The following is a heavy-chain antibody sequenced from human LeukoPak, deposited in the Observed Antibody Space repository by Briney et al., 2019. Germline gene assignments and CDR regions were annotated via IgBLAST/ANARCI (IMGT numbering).Heavy chain of an antibody. D-gene: IGHD3-3*01. CDR1: GFDFSSNW. J-gene: IGHJ4*02. CDR2: IKGDGIST. CDR3: AKDHYWSIDY. V-gene: IGHV3-74*01. Sequence: GGSLRLSCAASGFDFSSNWMHWVRHAPGQGLVWVSRIKGDGISTNYADSVKGRSTISRDIAKNTLYLQMNSLRAEDTGVYYCAKDHYWSIDYWGRGTLVTVSS.